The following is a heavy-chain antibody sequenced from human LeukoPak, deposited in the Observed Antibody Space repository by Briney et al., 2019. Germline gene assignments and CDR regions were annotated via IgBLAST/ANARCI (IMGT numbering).Heavy chain of an antibody. Sequence: GGSLRLSCTASGFSFSGHWMHWARQLPGKGLVWVSRISPTGSTTSYADSVKGRFTVSRDNSKNTLYLQMNSLRAEDTAVYYCAKWLELDSSDFDYWGQGTLVTVSS. CDR2: ISPTGSTT. V-gene: IGHV3-74*01. CDR1: GFSFSGHW. D-gene: IGHD1-7*01. CDR3: AKWLELDSSDFDY. J-gene: IGHJ4*02.